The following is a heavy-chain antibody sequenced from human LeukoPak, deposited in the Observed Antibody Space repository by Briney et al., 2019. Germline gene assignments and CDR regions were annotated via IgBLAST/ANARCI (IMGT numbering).Heavy chain of an antibody. D-gene: IGHD2-2*01. V-gene: IGHV1-2*02. CDR1: GYTFTGYY. J-gene: IGHJ5*02. Sequence: ASVKVSCKASGYTFTGYYMHWVRQAPGQGLEWMGWINPNSGGTNYAQKFQGRVTMTRDTSIGTAYMELSRLRSDDTAVYYCARDDIVVVPVGFDPWGQGTLVTVSS. CDR3: ARDDIVVVPVGFDP. CDR2: INPNSGGT.